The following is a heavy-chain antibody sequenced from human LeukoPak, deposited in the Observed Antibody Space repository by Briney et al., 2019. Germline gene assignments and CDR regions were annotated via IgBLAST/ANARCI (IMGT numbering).Heavy chain of an antibody. CDR3: ATLRGILGLEENSFDY. CDR2: IYSSEST. Sequence: PSETLSLTCTVSGGSISSSTYYWGWIRQPPGKGLEWIGSIYSSESTYYNPSLKSRVTISVDTSKNQFSLKLSSVTAADTAVYSCATLRGILGLEENSFDYWGQGTLVTVSS. D-gene: IGHD3/OR15-3a*01. V-gene: IGHV4-39*01. CDR1: GGSISSSTYY. J-gene: IGHJ4*02.